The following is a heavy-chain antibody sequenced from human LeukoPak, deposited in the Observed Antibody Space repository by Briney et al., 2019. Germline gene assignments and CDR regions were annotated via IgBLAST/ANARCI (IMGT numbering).Heavy chain of an antibody. CDR1: GGSFSGYY. CDR3: ARVRGSSGWYGDFQH. Sequence: SETLSLTCAVYGGSFSGYYWSWIRQPPGKGLEWIGEINHSGSTNYNPSLKSRVTISVDTSKNQFSLKLSSVTAADTAVYYCARVRGSSGWYGDFQHWGQGTLVTVSS. D-gene: IGHD6-19*01. V-gene: IGHV4-34*01. CDR2: INHSGST. J-gene: IGHJ1*01.